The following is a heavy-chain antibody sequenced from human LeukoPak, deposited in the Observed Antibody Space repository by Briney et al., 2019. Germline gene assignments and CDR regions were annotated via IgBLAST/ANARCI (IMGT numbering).Heavy chain of an antibody. CDR3: AKNQGGFGELFMIDY. CDR2: ISGSGGST. V-gene: IGHV3-23*01. D-gene: IGHD3-10*01. Sequence: GGSLRLSCAASGFTSSSYAMSWVRQAPGKGLEWVSAISGSGGSTYYADSVKGRFTISRDNSKNTLYLQMNSLRAEDTAVYYCAKNQGGFGELFMIDYWGQGTLVTVSS. CDR1: GFTSSSYA. J-gene: IGHJ4*02.